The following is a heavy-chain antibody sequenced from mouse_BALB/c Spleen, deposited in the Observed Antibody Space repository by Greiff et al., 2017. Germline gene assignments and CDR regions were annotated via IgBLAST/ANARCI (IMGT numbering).Heavy chain of an antibody. CDR1: GFTFSSYG. CDR2: ISSGGSYT. V-gene: IGHV5-6*02. Sequence: DVMLVESGGDLVKPGGSLKLSCAASGFTFSSYGMSWVRQTPDKRLEWVATISSGGSYTYYPDRVKGRFTISRDNAKNTLYLQMSSLKSEDTTMYYCARHGAFSWFAYWGQGTLVTVSA. CDR3: ARHGAFSWFAY. J-gene: IGHJ3*01.